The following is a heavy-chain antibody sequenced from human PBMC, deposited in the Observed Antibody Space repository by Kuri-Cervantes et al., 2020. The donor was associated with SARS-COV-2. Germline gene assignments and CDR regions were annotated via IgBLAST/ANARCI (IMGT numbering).Heavy chain of an antibody. CDR2: ISYDGKHK. Sequence: GESLKISCAASGFNFSRADMHWVRQAPGKGLEWVAFISYDGKHKKCIGSVKGRFTISRDNSKNTLYLQMNSLRAEDTAVYYCARDCAAGIFDYWGQGTLVTVSS. CDR3: ARDCAAGIFDY. V-gene: IGHV3-30*03. D-gene: IGHD1-1*01. J-gene: IGHJ4*02. CDR1: GFNFSRAD.